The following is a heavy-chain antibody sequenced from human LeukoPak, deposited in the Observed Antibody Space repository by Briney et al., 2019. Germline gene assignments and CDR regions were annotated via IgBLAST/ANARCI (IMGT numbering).Heavy chain of an antibody. CDR3: ARGHVPPRDYFCWSLIYYYYYGMDV. Sequence: EASVKVSCKASGYTFTSYDINWVRQATGQGLEWMGWMNPNSGNTGYAQKFQGRVTMTRNTSISTAYMELSSLRSEDTAMYYCARGHVPPRDYFCWSLIYYYYYGMDVWGQGTTVTVSS. V-gene: IGHV1-8*01. CDR2: MNPNSGNT. J-gene: IGHJ6*02. D-gene: IGHD3-16*01. CDR1: GYTFTSYD.